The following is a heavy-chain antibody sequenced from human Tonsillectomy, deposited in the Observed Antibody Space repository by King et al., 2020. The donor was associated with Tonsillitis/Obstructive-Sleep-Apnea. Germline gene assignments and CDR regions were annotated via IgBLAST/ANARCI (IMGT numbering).Heavy chain of an antibody. J-gene: IGHJ5*02. Sequence: VQLVESGGGLVQPGGSLRLSCTGTRFLLSTYWMTWVRQAPGKGLQWVANINRVGTDKFYADSVKGRFTISRDNAKNSLYLHMNSLSAEDTAVYYCARDPYFSETGVSYDVLDLWGPGTLVTVSS. CDR1: RFLLSTYW. CDR2: INRVGTDK. CDR3: ARDPYFSETGVSYDVLDL. D-gene: IGHD3-22*01. V-gene: IGHV3-7*03.